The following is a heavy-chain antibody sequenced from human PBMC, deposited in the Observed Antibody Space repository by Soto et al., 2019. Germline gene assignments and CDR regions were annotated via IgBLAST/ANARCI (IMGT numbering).Heavy chain of an antibody. Sequence: VXSVKVSCTASGYPFITYYIIWRRQAPGQGLEWIGWISTYNGNTNYVPKFQGRITMTTDTSTSTAYMELRSLRSDDTALYFCARDTSNYFDLWGQGTPVTVSS. CDR1: GYPFITYY. J-gene: IGHJ4*02. D-gene: IGHD2-2*01. CDR3: ARDTSNYFDL. V-gene: IGHV1-18*01. CDR2: ISTYNGNT.